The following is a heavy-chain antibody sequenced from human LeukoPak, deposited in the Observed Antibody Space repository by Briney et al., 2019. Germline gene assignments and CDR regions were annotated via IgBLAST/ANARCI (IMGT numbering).Heavy chain of an antibody. J-gene: IGHJ6*03. D-gene: IGHD3-10*01. CDR3: LRGKQNMDV. CDR2: IWSDGSKK. Sequence: PGGSLRLSCVASGFTFSSYGMHWVRQAPGKGLEWVAFIWSDGSKKYYADSVKGRFTISRDNSKNTLYLQMNSLRTEDTALYYCLRGKQNMDVWGKGTTVTISS. V-gene: IGHV3-30*02. CDR1: GFTFSSYG.